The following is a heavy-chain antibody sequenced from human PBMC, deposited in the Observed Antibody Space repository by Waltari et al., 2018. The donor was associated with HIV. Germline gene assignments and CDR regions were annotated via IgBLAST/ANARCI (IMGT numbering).Heavy chain of an antibody. J-gene: IGHJ4*02. V-gene: IGHV1-69*01. CDR1: GGTFNNYA. CDR3: ARGVYYDILTGPIMGYFDY. Sequence: QVQLVQSGAEVKKPGSSVKVSCKASGGTFNNYAFIGVRQAPGQGLEWMGGIIPIFNTRNYAQKFQGRVTITADESTSTAYMELSSLRSEDTAVYYCARGVYYDILTGPIMGYFDYWGQGTLVTVSS. D-gene: IGHD3-9*01. CDR2: IIPIFNTR.